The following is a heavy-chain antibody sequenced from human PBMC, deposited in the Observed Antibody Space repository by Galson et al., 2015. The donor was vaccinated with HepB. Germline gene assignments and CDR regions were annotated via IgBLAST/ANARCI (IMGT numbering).Heavy chain of an antibody. CDR3: AAGAWGIGDLFRSFDY. CDR1: GFTFRTSA. Sequence: SVKVSCKASGFTFRTSAMQWVRQARGQRLEWIGWIVVGSGDTIYAQEFQERVTMTRDLSTRTAYMELSSLTFEDTAVYCCAAGAWGIGDLFRSFDYWGQGTLVTVSS. D-gene: IGHD3-10*01. V-gene: IGHV1-58*02. J-gene: IGHJ4*02. CDR2: IVVGSGDT.